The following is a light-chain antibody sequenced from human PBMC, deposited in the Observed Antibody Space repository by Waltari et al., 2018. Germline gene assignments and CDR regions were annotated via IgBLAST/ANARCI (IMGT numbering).Light chain of an antibody. CDR3: QQYNSYPWT. Sequence: DIQMTQSPSTLSASVRDRVTTTCRASQSFSVWLAWYQQKPGKAPRPLIHYASHLPSGVPARFTGSGSGTLFTLTINNLQPDDFATYDCQQYNSYPWTFGQGTKVEIK. J-gene: IGKJ1*01. CDR1: QSFSVW. V-gene: IGKV1-5*03. CDR2: YAS.